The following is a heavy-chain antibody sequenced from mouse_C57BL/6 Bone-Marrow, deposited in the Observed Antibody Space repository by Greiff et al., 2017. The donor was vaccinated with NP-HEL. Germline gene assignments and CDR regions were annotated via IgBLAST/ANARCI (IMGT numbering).Heavy chain of an antibody. Sequence: QVQLQQPGAELVKPGASVKMSCKASGYTFTSYWITWVKQRPGQGLEWIGDIYPGSGSTNYNEKFKSKATLTVDTSSSTAYMQLSSLTSEDSAVYYDARPGFYGGSSYYFDYWGRGTTLTVSS. CDR3: ARPGFYGGSSYYFDY. J-gene: IGHJ2*01. CDR2: IYPGSGST. V-gene: IGHV1-55*01. CDR1: GYTFTSYW. D-gene: IGHD1-1*01.